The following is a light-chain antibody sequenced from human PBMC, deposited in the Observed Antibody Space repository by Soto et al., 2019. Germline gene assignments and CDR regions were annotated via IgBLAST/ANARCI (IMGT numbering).Light chain of an antibody. CDR3: QQRSNWPWT. CDR1: QSVSSY. V-gene: IGKV3-11*01. J-gene: IGKJ1*01. CDR2: DAS. Sequence: EIVMTQSPSTLSVSLGDRANLSCRASQSVSSYLAWYQQKPGQAPRLLIYDASNRATGIPARFSGSGSGTDFTLTMSSLEPEDFAVYYCQQRSNWPWTFGQGTKADI.